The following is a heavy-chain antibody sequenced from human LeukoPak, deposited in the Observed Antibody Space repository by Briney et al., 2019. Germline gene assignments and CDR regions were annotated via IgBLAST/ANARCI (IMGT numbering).Heavy chain of an antibody. CDR3: ARVGRYCLSINCPGNH. CDR2: IIPIFDTA. J-gene: IGHJ5*02. D-gene: IGHD2-2*01. V-gene: IGHV1-69*13. CDR1: GGTFSSFA. Sequence: GASVKVSCKASGGTFSSFAISWVRQAPGQGLEWMGGIIPIFDTANYAQRFQGRVTITADESTSTAYMELSSLRSEDTAVYYCARVGRYCLSINCPGNHWGQGTLVTVSS.